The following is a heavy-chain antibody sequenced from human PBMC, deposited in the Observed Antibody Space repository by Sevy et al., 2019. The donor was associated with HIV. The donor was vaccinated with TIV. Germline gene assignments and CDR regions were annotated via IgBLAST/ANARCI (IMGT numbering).Heavy chain of an antibody. J-gene: IGHJ3*02. CDR2: IYYSGST. V-gene: IGHV4-59*01. CDR1: GGSISSYY. D-gene: IGHD3-10*01. Sequence: SETLSPTCTVSGGSISSYYWSWIRQPPGKGLEWIGYIYYSGSTNYNPSLKSRVTISVDTSKNQFSLKLSSVTAADTAVYYCARDIGEHYYGSGSYYPGAFDIWGQGTMVTFSS. CDR3: ARDIGEHYYGSGSYYPGAFDI.